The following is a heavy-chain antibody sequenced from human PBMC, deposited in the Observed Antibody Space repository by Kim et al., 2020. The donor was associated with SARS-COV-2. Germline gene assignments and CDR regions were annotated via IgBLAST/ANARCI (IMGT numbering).Heavy chain of an antibody. CDR1: GFTFDDYA. Sequence: GGSLRLSCAASGFTFDDYAMHWVRQAPGKGLEWVSGISWNSGSIGYADSVKGRFTISRDNAKNSLYLQMNSLRAEDTALYYCAKDRGSGRSEPFDYWGQGTLVTVSS. D-gene: IGHD3-10*01. CDR3: AKDRGSGRSEPFDY. V-gene: IGHV3-9*01. CDR2: ISWNSGSI. J-gene: IGHJ4*02.